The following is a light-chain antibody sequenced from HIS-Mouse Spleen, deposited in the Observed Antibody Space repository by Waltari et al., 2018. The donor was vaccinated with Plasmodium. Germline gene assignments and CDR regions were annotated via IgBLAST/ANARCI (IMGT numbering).Light chain of an antibody. CDR2: DAS. V-gene: IGKV3-11*01. J-gene: IGKJ3*01. CDR3: QQRSNWPIT. CDR1: QSVSSY. Sequence: EIVLTQSPPPLPFSQGERAPPSCRASQSVSSYLAWYQQKPGQAPRLLIYDASNRATGIPARFSGSGSGTDFTLTISSLEPEDFAVYYCQQRSNWPITFGPGTKVDIK.